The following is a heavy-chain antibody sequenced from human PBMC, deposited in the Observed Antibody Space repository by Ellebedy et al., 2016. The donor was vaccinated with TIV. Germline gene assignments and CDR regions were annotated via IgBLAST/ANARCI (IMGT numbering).Heavy chain of an antibody. J-gene: IGHJ6*03. CDR3: ARDRSFPTHYYMDV. D-gene: IGHD1-1*01. Sequence: SLKISXVASGFNFDDYAMHWVRQAPGKGLEWVSVISWNSDSIGYADSVKGRFTISRDNSKNTLYLQMNSLRVEDTAVYYCARDRSFPTHYYMDVWGKGTTVTVSS. CDR2: ISWNSDSI. V-gene: IGHV3-9*01. CDR1: GFNFDDYA.